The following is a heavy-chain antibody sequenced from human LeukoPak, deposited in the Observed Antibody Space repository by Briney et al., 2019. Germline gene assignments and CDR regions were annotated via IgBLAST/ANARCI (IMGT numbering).Heavy chain of an antibody. D-gene: IGHD3-10*01. J-gene: IGHJ4*02. Sequence: ASVKVSCKASGYTFTSYYMHWVRQAPGQGLEWMGIINPSGGSTSYAQKFQGRVTMTRDMSTSTVYMELSSLRSEDTAVYYCARVGRMVAPFDYWGQGTLVTVSS. CDR2: INPSGGST. CDR3: ARVGRMVAPFDY. V-gene: IGHV1-46*01. CDR1: GYTFTSYY.